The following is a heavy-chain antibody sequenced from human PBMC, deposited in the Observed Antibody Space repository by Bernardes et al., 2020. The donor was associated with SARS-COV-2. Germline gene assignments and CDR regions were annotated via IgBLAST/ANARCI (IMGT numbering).Heavy chain of an antibody. J-gene: IGHJ6*02. Sequence: SVEVSCKASGGTFSSYAISWVRQAPGQGLEWMGRIIPIFGTANYAQKFQGRVTITADESTSTAYMELSSLRSEDTAVYYCARGYHGSGSVLYGMDVWGQGTTVTVSS. CDR1: GGTFSSYA. CDR2: IIPIFGTA. D-gene: IGHD3-10*01. V-gene: IGHV1-69*13. CDR3: ARGYHGSGSVLYGMDV.